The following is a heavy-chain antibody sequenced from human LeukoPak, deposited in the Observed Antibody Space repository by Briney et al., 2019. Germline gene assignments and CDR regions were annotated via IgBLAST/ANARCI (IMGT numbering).Heavy chain of an antibody. J-gene: IGHJ5*02. D-gene: IGHD3-16*01. V-gene: IGHV1-18*01. CDR3: ARGDDYIWGSAFNWFDP. CDR1: GYTFTSYG. CDR2: IRAYNGNT. Sequence: ASVKASCKASGYTFTSYGISWVRQAPGQGLEWMGWIRAYNGNTSYAQKLQGRVTMTTDTSTSTAYMELRSLRSDDTAVYYCARGDDYIWGSAFNWFDPWGQGTLVTVSS.